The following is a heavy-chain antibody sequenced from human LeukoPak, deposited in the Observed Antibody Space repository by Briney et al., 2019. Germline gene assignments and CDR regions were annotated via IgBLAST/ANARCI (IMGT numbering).Heavy chain of an antibody. Sequence: SVKVSCKASGGTFSSYAISWVRQAPGQGLEWMGGVIPIFGTANYAQKFQGRVTITTDESTSTAYMELSSLRSEDTAVYYCALSMRPNTIFRSPGGDYWGQGTLVTVSS. J-gene: IGHJ4*02. CDR3: ALSMRPNTIFRSPGGDY. CDR2: VIPIFGTA. D-gene: IGHD3-3*01. V-gene: IGHV1-69*05. CDR1: GGTFSSYA.